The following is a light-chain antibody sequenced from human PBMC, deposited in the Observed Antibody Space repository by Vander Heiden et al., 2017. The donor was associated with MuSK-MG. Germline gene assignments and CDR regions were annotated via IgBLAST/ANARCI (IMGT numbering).Light chain of an antibody. CDR3: QQRNRNHPTYT. J-gene: IGKJ2*01. CDR2: AAT. Sequence: DIQMTQSPSSLSASVGGSTTITCRASQNISRYLIWYKQKPGKAPKLLIHAATSLQRGVKSMFSGSGDGTDVTLTIISRQPEDFGSYYCQQRNRNHPTYTFGQGTKMEIK. V-gene: IGKV1-39*01. CDR1: QNISRY.